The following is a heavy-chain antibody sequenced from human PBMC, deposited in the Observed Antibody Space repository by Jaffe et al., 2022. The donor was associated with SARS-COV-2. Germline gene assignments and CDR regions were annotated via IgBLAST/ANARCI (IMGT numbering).Heavy chain of an antibody. Sequence: EVQLVESGGGLVKPGGSLRLSCAASGFTFSSYSMNWVRQAPGKGLEWVSSISSSSSYIYYADSVKGRFTISRDNAKNSLYLQMNSLRAEDTAVYYCARYSSGWPAVDYWGQGTLVTVSS. CDR1: GFTFSSYS. J-gene: IGHJ4*02. CDR3: ARYSSGWPAVDY. V-gene: IGHV3-21*01. CDR2: ISSSSSYI. D-gene: IGHD6-19*01.